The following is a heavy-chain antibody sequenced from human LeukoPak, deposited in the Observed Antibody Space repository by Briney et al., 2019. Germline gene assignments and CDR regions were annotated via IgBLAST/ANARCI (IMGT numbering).Heavy chain of an antibody. CDR1: GFTFSSYW. D-gene: IGHD4-17*01. V-gene: IGHV3-7*01. J-gene: IGHJ3*02. Sequence: PGGSLRLSCAASGFTFSSYWMSWVRQAPGKGLEWVANIKQDGSEKYYVDPVKGRFTISRDNAKNSLYLQMNSLRAEDTAVYYCARASHDYGDLLDAFDIWGQGTMVTVSS. CDR3: ARASHDYGDLLDAFDI. CDR2: IKQDGSEK.